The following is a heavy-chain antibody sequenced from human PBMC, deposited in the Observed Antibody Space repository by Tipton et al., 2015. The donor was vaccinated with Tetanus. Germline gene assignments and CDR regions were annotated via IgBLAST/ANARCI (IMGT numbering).Heavy chain of an antibody. CDR3: ARLLGYCSGGSCSHYFDY. CDR2: IYPGDSDT. CDR1: GYSFTSYW. Sequence: QLVQSGAEVKKPGESLKISCKGSGYSFTSYWIGWVRQMPGKGLEWMGIIYPGDSDTRYSPSFQGQVTMSAARSISTAYLQWSSLKASDTAMYYCARLLGYCSGGSCSHYFDYWGQGTLVTVSS. J-gene: IGHJ4*02. D-gene: IGHD2-15*01. V-gene: IGHV5-51*01.